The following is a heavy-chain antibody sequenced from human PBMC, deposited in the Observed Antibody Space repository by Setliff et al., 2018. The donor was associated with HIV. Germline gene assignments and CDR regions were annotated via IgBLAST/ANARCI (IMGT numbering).Heavy chain of an antibody. Sequence: LRLSCAASGFTFSSRWMTWVRQAPGKGLEWVANIKQDGSENYFVDYGKGRFTISRDNTRSSMFLHMDSLPAEDTAVYYCAREALSRDGYSYFDYWGQGTLVTVSS. CDR1: GFTFSSRW. CDR3: AREALSRDGYSYFDY. J-gene: IGHJ4*02. D-gene: IGHD5-12*01. V-gene: IGHV3-7*01. CDR2: IKQDGSEN.